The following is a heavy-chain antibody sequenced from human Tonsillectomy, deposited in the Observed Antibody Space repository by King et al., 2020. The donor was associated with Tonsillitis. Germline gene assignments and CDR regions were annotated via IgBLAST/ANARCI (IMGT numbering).Heavy chain of an antibody. Sequence: EVQLVESGGGVVQPGGSLRLSCAASGFTFDDYAMHWVRQAPGKGLEWVSLISGDGSRTYFADSVKGRFTISRDNSNNSLYLQMNSLRTEDTALYYCAKNMYSDSSEELDYWGQGTLVTVSS. V-gene: IGHV3-43*02. J-gene: IGHJ4*02. CDR2: ISGDGSRT. D-gene: IGHD3-22*01. CDR3: AKNMYSDSSEELDY. CDR1: GFTFDDYA.